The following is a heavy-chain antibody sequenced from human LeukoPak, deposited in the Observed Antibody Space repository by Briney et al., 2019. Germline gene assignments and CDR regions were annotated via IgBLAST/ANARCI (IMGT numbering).Heavy chain of an antibody. J-gene: IGHJ4*02. CDR2: ISGSGGST. D-gene: IGHD3-22*01. CDR3: AKDPFVYDSSVYYFDY. CDR1: GFTFSSYA. V-gene: IGHV3-23*01. Sequence: GGSLRLSCAASGFTFSSYAMSWVRQAPGKGLEWVSAISGSGGSTYYADSVKGRFTISRDNSKNTLYLQMNSLRAEDTAVYYCAKDPFVYDSSVYYFDYWGQGTLVTVSS.